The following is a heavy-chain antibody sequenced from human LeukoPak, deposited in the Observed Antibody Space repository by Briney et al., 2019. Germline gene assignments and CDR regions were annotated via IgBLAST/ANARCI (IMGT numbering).Heavy chain of an antibody. J-gene: IGHJ6*03. V-gene: IGHV3-53*01. CDR2: IYSGGST. D-gene: IGHD3-10*01. CDR3: ASGSGSYRTPYYYMDV. CDR1: GFTVSSNY. Sequence: GGSLRLSCAASGFTVSSNYMSWVRQAPGKGLEGGSVIYSGGSTYYADSVKGRLAISRDNSKNTLYLQMNSLRAEDTAVYYCASGSGSYRTPYYYMDVWGTGTTVTVSS.